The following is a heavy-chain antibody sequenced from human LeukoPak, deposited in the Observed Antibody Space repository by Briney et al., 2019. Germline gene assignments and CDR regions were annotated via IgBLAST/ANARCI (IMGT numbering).Heavy chain of an antibody. J-gene: IGHJ6*02. CDR3: ARLHHYYDSSGYYTMDV. CDR1: GYTFTSYG. V-gene: IGHV1-18*01. CDR2: ISAYNGNT. D-gene: IGHD3-22*01. Sequence: ASVKVSCKASGYTFTSYGISWVRQAPGQGLEWMGWISAYNGNTNYAQKLQGRVTMTTDTSTSTAYMELRSLRSDDTAVYYCARLHHYYDSSGYYTMDVWGQGTTVTVSS.